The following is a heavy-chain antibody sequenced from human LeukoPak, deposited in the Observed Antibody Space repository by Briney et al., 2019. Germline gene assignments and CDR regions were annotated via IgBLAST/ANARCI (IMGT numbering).Heavy chain of an antibody. Sequence: SQTLSLTCTVSGDSISSGDYYWSWIRQPAGKGLEWIGRISSSGSTNYNPSLKSRVTISVDTSKNQFSLKLSSVTAADTAVYFCARGPYSYDSSGAFDIWGQGTMVTFSS. V-gene: IGHV4-61*02. J-gene: IGHJ3*02. CDR1: GDSISSGDYY. CDR3: ARGPYSYDSSGAFDI. D-gene: IGHD3-22*01. CDR2: ISSSGST.